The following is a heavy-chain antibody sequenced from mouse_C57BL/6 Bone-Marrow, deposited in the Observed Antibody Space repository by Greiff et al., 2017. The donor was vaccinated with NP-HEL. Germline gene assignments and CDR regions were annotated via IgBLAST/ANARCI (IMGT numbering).Heavy chain of an antibody. CDR1: GYTFTNYW. Sequence: QVQLQQSGAELVRPGTSVTMSCKASGYTFTNYWIGWAKQRPGHGLEWIGDIYPGGGYTNYNEKFKGTATLTADKSSSTAYMQFSSLTSEDSAIYYCARGLPYAMDYWGQGTSVTVSS. D-gene: IGHD5-5*01. CDR3: ARGLPYAMDY. V-gene: IGHV1-63*01. J-gene: IGHJ4*01. CDR2: IYPGGGYT.